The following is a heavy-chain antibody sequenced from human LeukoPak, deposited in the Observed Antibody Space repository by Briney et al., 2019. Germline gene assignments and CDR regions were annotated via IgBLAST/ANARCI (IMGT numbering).Heavy chain of an antibody. V-gene: IGHV3-20*04. J-gene: IGHJ4*02. CDR3: ASPSRYDSSGYG. CDR2: IKWDGGRT. Sequence: GGSLRLSCAASGFTFDDHGTSWVRQAPGKGLEWVSGIKWDGGRTGYADSVKGRFTISRDNAKNSVYLQMNSLRAEDTALYYCASPSRYDSSGYGWGQGTLVTVSS. CDR1: GFTFDDHG. D-gene: IGHD3-22*01.